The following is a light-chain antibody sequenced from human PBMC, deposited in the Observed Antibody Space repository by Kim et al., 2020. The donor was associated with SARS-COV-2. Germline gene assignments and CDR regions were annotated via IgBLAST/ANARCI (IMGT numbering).Light chain of an antibody. Sequence: APVKLPCTLSSGHSTDAIAWHQQQPNKGPRYLMNIKSDGSHSKGDGIPDRFSGSISGAERYLTISGLQSEDEAYYYCQTWSTGIRVFGGGTQLTVL. J-gene: IGLJ2*01. CDR1: SGHSTDA. CDR2: IKSDGSH. CDR3: QTWSTGIRV. V-gene: IGLV4-69*01.